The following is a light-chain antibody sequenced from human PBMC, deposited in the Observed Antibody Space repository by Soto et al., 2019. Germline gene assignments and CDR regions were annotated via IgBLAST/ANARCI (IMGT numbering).Light chain of an antibody. CDR2: GAS. CDR3: QQYNNWPSWYT. CDR1: QSVSSK. V-gene: IGKV3-15*01. J-gene: IGKJ2*01. Sequence: EIVMTQSTATVSVSPGERATLSCRASQSVSSKLAWYQQKPGQAPRLLIYGASTRATGIPARFSGSGSGTEFTLTISSLQSEDFAVYYCQQYNNWPSWYTFGQGTKLEIK.